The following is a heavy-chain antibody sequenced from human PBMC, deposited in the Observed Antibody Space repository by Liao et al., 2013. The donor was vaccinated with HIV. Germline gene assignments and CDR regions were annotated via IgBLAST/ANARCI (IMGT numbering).Heavy chain of an antibody. D-gene: IGHD2-2*02. V-gene: IGHV4-4*07. CDR3: ARDEGCTSTSCYMGDFGAFDI. Sequence: QVQLQESGPGLVKPAETLSLTCTVSGGSVSAYYWTWLRQPAGKGLEWIGRIYTSGSTNYNPSLKSRVTMSVDTSKNQFSLKLSSVTAADTAVYYCARDEGCTSTSCYMGDFGAFDIWGQGTMVTVSS. CDR1: GGSVSAYY. CDR2: IYTSGST. J-gene: IGHJ3*02.